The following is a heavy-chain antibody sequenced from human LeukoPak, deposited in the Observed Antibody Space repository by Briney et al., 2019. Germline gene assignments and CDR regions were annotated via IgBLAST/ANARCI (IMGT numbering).Heavy chain of an antibody. CDR2: IYSGGST. D-gene: IGHD1-14*01. V-gene: IGHV3-53*01. Sequence: GGSLRLSCAASGFTVSSNYMSWVRQAPGKGLERVSVIYSGGSTYYADSVKGRFTISRDNSKNTLYLQMNSLRAEDTAVYYCARVGNHNYYYYYGMDVWGQGTTVTVSS. J-gene: IGHJ6*02. CDR3: ARVGNHNYYYYYGMDV. CDR1: GFTVSSNY.